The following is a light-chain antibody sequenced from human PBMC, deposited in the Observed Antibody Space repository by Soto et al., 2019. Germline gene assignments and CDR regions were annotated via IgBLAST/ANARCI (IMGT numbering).Light chain of an antibody. V-gene: IGLV1-47*01. CDR2: RNN. J-gene: IGLJ1*01. CDR1: SSNIGSNY. CDR3: AAWDDSLSAYCV. Sequence: QSALTQPPSASGTPGQGVTISCSGSSSNIGSNYVYWYQQLPGTAPKLLIYRNNQRPSGVPDRFSGSKSGTSASLAISGLRSEDEADYYCAAWDDSLSAYCVFRTGTEVPVL.